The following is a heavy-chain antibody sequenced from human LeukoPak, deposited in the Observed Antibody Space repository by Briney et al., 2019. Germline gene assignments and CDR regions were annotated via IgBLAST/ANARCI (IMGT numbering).Heavy chain of an antibody. D-gene: IGHD3-10*01. Sequence: GSSVKVSCKASGGTFSSYAISWVRQAPGQGLEWMGGIIPIFGTANYAQKFQGRVTITADESTSTAYMELSRLRSEDTAVYYCARALSTMVRGVYYYYGMDVWGKGTTVTVSS. CDR1: GGTFSSYA. J-gene: IGHJ6*04. CDR2: IIPIFGTA. CDR3: ARALSTMVRGVYYYYGMDV. V-gene: IGHV1-69*01.